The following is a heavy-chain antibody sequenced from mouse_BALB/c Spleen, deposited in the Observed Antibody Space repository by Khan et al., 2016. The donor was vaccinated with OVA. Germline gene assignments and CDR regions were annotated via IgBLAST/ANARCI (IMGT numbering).Heavy chain of an antibody. V-gene: IGHV9-1*02. Sequence: QIQLVQSGPELKKPGETVKISCKASGYTFTNYGMNWVKQAPGKGLKWMGWINTYTGEPTYADDFKGRFAFSLETSASTAYLQINNLKNEDMATYFGARVDYYGHVDYWGQGPTLTVSS. D-gene: IGHD1-2*01. CDR1: GYTFTNYG. CDR3: ARVDYYGHVDY. J-gene: IGHJ2*01. CDR2: INTYTGEP.